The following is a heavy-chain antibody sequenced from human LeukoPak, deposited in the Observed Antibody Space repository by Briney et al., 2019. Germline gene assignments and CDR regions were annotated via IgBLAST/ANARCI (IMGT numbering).Heavy chain of an antibody. J-gene: IGHJ6*02. V-gene: IGHV3-21*04. CDR2: ISSSSSYI. Sequence: GGSLRLSCTASGFTFSSYSMNWVRQAPGKGLEWVSSISSSSSYIYYADSVKGRFTISRDNAKNSLYLQMNSLRAEDTALYYCAKDITEWFGELFYYGMDVWGQGTTVTVSS. D-gene: IGHD3-10*01. CDR1: GFTFSSYS. CDR3: AKDITEWFGELFYYGMDV.